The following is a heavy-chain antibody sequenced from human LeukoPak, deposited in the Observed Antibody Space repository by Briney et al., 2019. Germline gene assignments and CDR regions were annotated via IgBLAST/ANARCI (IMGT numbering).Heavy chain of an antibody. D-gene: IGHD3-22*01. CDR1: GGSTSSGGYY. Sequence: SETLSLTCTVSGGSTSSGGYYWSWIRQHPGKGLEWIGYIYYSGSTYYNPSLKSRVTISVDTSKNQFSLKLSSVTAADTAVYYCASAREYYYDSSGYSYYFDYWGQGTLVTVSS. CDR2: IYYSGST. V-gene: IGHV4-31*03. J-gene: IGHJ4*02. CDR3: ASAREYYYDSSGYSYYFDY.